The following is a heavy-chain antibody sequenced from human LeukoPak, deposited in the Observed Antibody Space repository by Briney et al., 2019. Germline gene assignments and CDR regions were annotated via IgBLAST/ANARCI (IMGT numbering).Heavy chain of an antibody. V-gene: IGHV3-23*01. J-gene: IGHJ4*01. Sequence: GGSQRLSCAASGFTFSSCAMSWVRQAPGKGLEWVSGISDGGGTTNYADAVKGRFTISRDNSKNTLFVQMSSLRAEDTAVYYCAKGSRQFSRDKAGPIDYWGQRTLPTVSS. CDR3: AKGSRQFSRDKAGPIDY. D-gene: IGHD6-19*01. CDR2: ISDGGGTT. CDR1: GFTFSSCA.